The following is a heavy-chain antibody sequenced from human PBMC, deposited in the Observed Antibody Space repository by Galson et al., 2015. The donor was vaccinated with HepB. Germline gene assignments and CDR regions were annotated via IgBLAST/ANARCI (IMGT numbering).Heavy chain of an antibody. CDR1: GYSFTSYW. D-gene: IGHD3-3*01. J-gene: IGHJ4*02. Sequence: QSGAEVKKPGESLKISCKGSGYSFTSYWIGWVRQMPGKGLEWMGIIYPGDSDTRYSPSFQGQVTISADKSISTAYLQWSSLKASDTAMYYCARQKPDLYDFWSGYYGGGRGEFDYWGQGTLVTVSS. V-gene: IGHV5-51*01. CDR2: IYPGDSDT. CDR3: ARQKPDLYDFWSGYYGGGRGEFDY.